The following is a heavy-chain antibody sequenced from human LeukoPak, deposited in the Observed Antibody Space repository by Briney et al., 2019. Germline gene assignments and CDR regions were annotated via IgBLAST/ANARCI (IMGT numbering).Heavy chain of an antibody. CDR2: IYYSGST. CDR3: ARIRGWEGSRYYYYYYMDV. CDR1: GGSISSYY. D-gene: IGHD1-26*01. V-gene: IGHV4-59*01. Sequence: PSETLSLTCTVSGGSISSYYWSWIRQPPGKGLEWIGYIYYSGSTSYNPSLKSRVTISLDTSKNQFSLKLTSVTAADTAVYYCARIRGWEGSRYYYYYYMDVWGKGTTVTVSS. J-gene: IGHJ6*03.